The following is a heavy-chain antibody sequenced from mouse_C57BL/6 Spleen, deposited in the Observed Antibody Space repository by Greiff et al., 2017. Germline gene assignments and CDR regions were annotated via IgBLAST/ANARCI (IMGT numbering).Heavy chain of an antibody. CDR1: GFSLTSYG. CDR2: IWSDGST. J-gene: IGHJ1*03. D-gene: IGHD1-1*01. CDR3: ARQHSYYGSSYGYFDV. Sequence: VQLVESGPGMVAPSQSLSITCTVSGFSLTSYGVHWVRQPPGKGLEWLVVIWSDGSTTYNSALKSRLSISKDNSKSQVFLKMNSLQTDDTAMYYCARQHSYYGSSYGYFDVWGTGTTVTVSS. V-gene: IGHV2-6-1*01.